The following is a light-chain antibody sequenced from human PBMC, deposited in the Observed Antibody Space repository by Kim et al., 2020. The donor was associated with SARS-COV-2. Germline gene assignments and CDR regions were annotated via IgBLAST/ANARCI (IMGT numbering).Light chain of an antibody. CDR2: GKN. V-gene: IGLV3-19*01. CDR3: NSRDSNDNVV. J-gene: IGLJ2*01. CDR1: SLRCYL. Sequence: VAMAQSVRLTCQRDSLRCYLAAWYQQKPGQASILVIYGKNTRPSGIPDRFSGSSSGNTSSLTITGTQAGDEADYYCNSRDSNDNVVFGGGTKLTVL.